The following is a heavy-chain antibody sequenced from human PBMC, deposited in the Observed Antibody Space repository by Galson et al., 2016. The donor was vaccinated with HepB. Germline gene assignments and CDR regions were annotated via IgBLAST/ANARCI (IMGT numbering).Heavy chain of an antibody. D-gene: IGHD1-26*01. CDR3: TRGNLGAHATMAFDY. CDR2: IYETGTA. V-gene: IGHV4-4*02. Sequence: SETLSLTCDVSGGSISSNYWWGWVRQSPEKGFEWIGEIYETGTANYNPPLTRRATISVDKSKNQISLRLDSVTAADTAVYYCTRGNLGAHATMAFDYWGQGSLVTVSS. J-gene: IGHJ4*02. CDR1: GGSISSNYW.